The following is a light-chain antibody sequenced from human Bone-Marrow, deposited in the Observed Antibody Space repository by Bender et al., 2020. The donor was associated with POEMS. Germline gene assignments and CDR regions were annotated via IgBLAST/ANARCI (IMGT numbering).Light chain of an antibody. CDR3: NADRRSSTLV. J-gene: IGLJ3*02. Sequence: QSVLTQPPSVSGTPGQRVTISCSGSGSNIGGYPVNWYQQLPGTAPRLLIYRDNQRPSGVPDRFSGSKSGNTASLTSSGLRAEDEADYYCNADRRSSTLVFGGGTKLTV. CDR2: RDN. V-gene: IGLV1-44*01. CDR1: GSNIGGYP.